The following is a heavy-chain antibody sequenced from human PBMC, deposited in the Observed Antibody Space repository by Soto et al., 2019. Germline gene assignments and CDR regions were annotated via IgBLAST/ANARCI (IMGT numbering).Heavy chain of an antibody. V-gene: IGHV3-15*01. D-gene: IGHD3-22*01. CDR2: IKSKTDGGTT. CDR3: TIPRGPMIRP. CDR1: GFTFSNAW. J-gene: IGHJ5*02. Sequence: GGSLRLSCTASGFTFSNAWMTWVRQAPGKGLEWVGRIKSKTDGGTTDYAAPVKGRFTISRDDSKNTMYLQMNSLKTEDTAVYYCTIPRGPMIRPWGQGTLVTAPQ.